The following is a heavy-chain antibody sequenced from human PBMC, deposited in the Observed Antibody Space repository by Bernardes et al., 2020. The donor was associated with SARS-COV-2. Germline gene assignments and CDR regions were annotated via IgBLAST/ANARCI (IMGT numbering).Heavy chain of an antibody. CDR1: GFTFTTYS. CDR2: LSSSGNTL. Sequence: GGSLRLSCAASGFTFTTYSMNWVRQAPGKGLEWVAYLSSSGNTLYYADSVKGRFTISRDNAKDSLSLQMNSLRAEDTAVYYCRGVYYFYGREVWGPGTTVTVS. CDR3: RGVYYFYGREV. J-gene: IGHJ6*02. V-gene: IGHV3-48*01.